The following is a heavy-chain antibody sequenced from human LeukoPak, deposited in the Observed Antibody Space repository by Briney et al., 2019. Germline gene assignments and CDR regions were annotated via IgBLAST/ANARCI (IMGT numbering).Heavy chain of an antibody. J-gene: IGHJ4*02. Sequence: PGGSLRLSCAASGFTLSSYSMNWVRQAPGKGLEWVSSISSSSSYIYYADSVKGRFTISRDNAKNSLYLQMNSLRAEDTAAYYCARSGYYDSSGYPFDYWGQGTLVTVSS. V-gene: IGHV3-21*01. D-gene: IGHD3-22*01. CDR3: ARSGYYDSSGYPFDY. CDR1: GFTLSSYS. CDR2: ISSSSSYI.